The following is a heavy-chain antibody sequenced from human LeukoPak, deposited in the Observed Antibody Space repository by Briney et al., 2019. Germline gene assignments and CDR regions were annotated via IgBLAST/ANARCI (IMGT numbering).Heavy chain of an antibody. CDR3: VKRASESCTNGGCFFES. Sequence: PGGSLRLSCAASGFIFRTYAMAWARQAPGKGLEWVSSFSDSGCHTYYGHSEKGMFAISRVKTKNTLYLQRNSLGAEDTAAYYCVKRASESCTNGGCFFESWEQGALVTVS. D-gene: IGHD2-8*01. J-gene: IGHJ4*02. V-gene: IGHV3-23*01. CDR1: GFIFRTYA. CDR2: FSDSGCHT.